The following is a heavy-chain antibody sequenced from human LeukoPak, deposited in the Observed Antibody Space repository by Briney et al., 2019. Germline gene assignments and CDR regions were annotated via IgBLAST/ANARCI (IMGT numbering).Heavy chain of an antibody. CDR2: INHSGST. CDR3: ASLGHSGSYPGGVDY. J-gene: IGHJ4*02. Sequence: PSETLSLTCAVYGGSFSGYYWSWIRQTPGKGLEWIGEINHSGSTNYNPSLKSRVTISVDTSKNQFSLKLSSVTAADTAVYYCASLGHSGSYPGGVDYWGQGTLVTVSS. CDR1: GGSFSGYY. D-gene: IGHD1-26*01. V-gene: IGHV4-34*01.